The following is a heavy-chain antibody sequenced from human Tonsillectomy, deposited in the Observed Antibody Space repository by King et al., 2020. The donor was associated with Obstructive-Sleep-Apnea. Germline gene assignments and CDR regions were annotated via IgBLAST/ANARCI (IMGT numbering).Heavy chain of an antibody. CDR3: VRERGYPDY. V-gene: IGHV1-8*01. CDR2: MNPNSGNT. D-gene: IGHD5-18*01. CDR1: GYTFTSYD. J-gene: IGHJ4*02. Sequence: QLVQSGAEVKKPGASVKGSCKASGYTFTSYDINWVRQATGQGLEWMGWMNPNSGNTGYAQKFQGRVTMTRNNSMNTAYLELRSLTSEDTAVYYCVRERGYPDYWGQGTLVTVSS.